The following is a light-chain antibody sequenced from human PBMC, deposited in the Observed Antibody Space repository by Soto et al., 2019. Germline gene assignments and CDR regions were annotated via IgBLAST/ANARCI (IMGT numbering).Light chain of an antibody. CDR2: DAS. V-gene: IGKV3-11*01. CDR3: QQRSNWPPIT. J-gene: IGKJ5*01. Sequence: IVLTQSPATLSLSAGERATLSCRASQSVSSYLAWYQQKPGQAPRLLIYDASNRATGIPARFSGSGSETDFTLTISSLEPEDFAVYYCQQRSNWPPITFGQGTRLEI. CDR1: QSVSSY.